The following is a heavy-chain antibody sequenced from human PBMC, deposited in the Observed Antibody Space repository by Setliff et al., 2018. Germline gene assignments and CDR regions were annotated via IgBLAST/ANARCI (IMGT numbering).Heavy chain of an antibody. Sequence: SETLSLTCTVSGGSISSHYWSWIRQPPGKGLEWIGSIYYSGSTNYNPSLKSRVTISVDTSKNQFSLKLSSVTAADTAVYYCARDAELYGSGWPRTDYWGQGTLVTVS. J-gene: IGHJ4*02. CDR3: ARDAELYGSGWPRTDY. CDR1: GGSISSHY. V-gene: IGHV4-59*11. CDR2: IYYSGST. D-gene: IGHD6-19*01.